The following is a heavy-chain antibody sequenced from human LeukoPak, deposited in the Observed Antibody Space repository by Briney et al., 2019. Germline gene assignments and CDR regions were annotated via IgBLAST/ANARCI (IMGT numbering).Heavy chain of an antibody. CDR2: INPNSGGT. J-gene: IGHJ4*02. V-gene: IGHV1-2*02. Sequence: ASVRVSCKASGYTFTDYYIHWVRQAPGQGLEWMGWINPNSGGTNYAQKFQGRVTMTRDTSISTAYMELSRLESDDTAVYYCARRAGAGNYLMDYWGQGTLVTVS. CDR3: ARRAGAGNYLMDY. D-gene: IGHD3-10*01. CDR1: GYTFTDYY.